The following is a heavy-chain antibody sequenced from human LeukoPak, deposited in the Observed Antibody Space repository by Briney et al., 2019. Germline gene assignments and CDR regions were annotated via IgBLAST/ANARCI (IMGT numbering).Heavy chain of an antibody. CDR3: ARALITIFGVVIFDY. CDR2: IKQDGSEK. J-gene: IGHJ4*02. CDR1: GFTFSSYW. Sequence: GGSLRLSCAASGFTFSSYWMSWVRQAPGKGLEWVANIKQDGSEKYYVDSVKGRFTISRDNAKNSLYLQMNSLRAEDTAVYYCARALITIFGVVIFDYWGQGTLVTVSP. D-gene: IGHD3-3*01. V-gene: IGHV3-7*01.